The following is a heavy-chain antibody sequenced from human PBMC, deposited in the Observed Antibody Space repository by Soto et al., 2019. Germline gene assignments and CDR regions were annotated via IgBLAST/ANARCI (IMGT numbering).Heavy chain of an antibody. CDR3: ARDLSYDFWSGSRIYYYYGMDV. V-gene: IGHV6-1*01. Sequence: SQPLSLTCAISGDSVSSNSAAWNWIRQSPSRGLEWLGKTYYSSKWYNDYAVSVKSRITINPDTSKNQFSLQLNSVTPEDTAVYYCARDLSYDFWSGSRIYYYYGMDVWGQGTTVTVSS. D-gene: IGHD3-3*01. J-gene: IGHJ6*02. CDR2: TYYSSKWYN. CDR1: GDSVSSNSAA.